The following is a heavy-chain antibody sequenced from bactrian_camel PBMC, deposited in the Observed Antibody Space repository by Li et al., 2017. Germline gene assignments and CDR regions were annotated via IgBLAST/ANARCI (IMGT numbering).Heavy chain of an antibody. V-gene: IGHV3-3*01. CDR1: GRSNENYF. CDR2: IDSDDGST. J-gene: IGHJ4*01. Sequence: HVQLVESGGGPVQAGGSLRLSCAISGRSNENYFLAWFRQPPGKEREGVAGIDSDDGSTHYAESVKGRFTISKANAKDTLYLQMDNLKPEDTAVYYCAADTRFRCRWGPIIQQEYYSWGHGTQVTVS. D-gene: IGHD3*01. CDR3: AADTRFRCRWGPIIQQEYYS.